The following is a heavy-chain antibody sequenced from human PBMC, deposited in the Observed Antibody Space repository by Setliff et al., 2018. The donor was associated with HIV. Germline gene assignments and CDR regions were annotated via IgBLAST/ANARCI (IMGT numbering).Heavy chain of an antibody. V-gene: IGHV4-34*01. CDR2: INHSGST. Sequence: PSETLSLTCAVYGGSFSDYYWSWIRQPPGKGLEWIGEINHSGSTNYIPSLKSRVTISVDTSKNQFSLKLSSVTAADTAVYYCARATVTVDFYYYGLDVWGQGTTVTVSS. CDR1: GGSFSDYY. CDR3: ARATVTVDFYYYGLDV. J-gene: IGHJ6*02. D-gene: IGHD4-17*01.